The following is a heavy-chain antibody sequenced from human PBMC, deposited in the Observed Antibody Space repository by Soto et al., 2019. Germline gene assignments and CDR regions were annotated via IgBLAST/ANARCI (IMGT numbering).Heavy chain of an antibody. Sequence: LRLSCAASGFAFSSYAMSWVRQAPGKGLEWVSAISGSGGSTYYADSVKGRFTISRDNSKNTLYLQMNSLRAEDTAVYYCANGNHELVYWGQGTLVPVSS. CDR3: ANGNHELVY. J-gene: IGHJ4*02. CDR1: GFAFSSYA. D-gene: IGHD1-7*01. CDR2: ISGSGGST. V-gene: IGHV3-23*01.